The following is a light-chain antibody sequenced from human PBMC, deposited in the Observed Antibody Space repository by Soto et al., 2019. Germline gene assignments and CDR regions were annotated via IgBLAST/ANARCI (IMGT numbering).Light chain of an antibody. V-gene: IGLV2-23*01. CDR3: CSYAGTSTYV. J-gene: IGLJ1*01. CDR2: EGS. CDR1: SSDVGSYNL. Sequence: QSVLTQPASVSESPGQSITISCTGTSSDVGSYNLVSWYQQHPGKAPKLMIYEGSKRPSGVSNRFSGSKSGNTASLTISGLQAEDEADYYCCSYAGTSTYVFGTGTEVTVL.